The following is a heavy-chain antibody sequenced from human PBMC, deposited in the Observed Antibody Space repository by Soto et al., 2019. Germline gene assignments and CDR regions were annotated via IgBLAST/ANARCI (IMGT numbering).Heavy chain of an antibody. Sequence: VKVSCKASGYTFTSYYMHWVRQAPGQGLEWMGIINPSGGSTSYAQKFQGRVTMARDTSTSTVYMELSSLRSEDTAVYYCARDIVVVITTPYYYYGMDVWGQGTTVTVSS. V-gene: IGHV1-46*01. J-gene: IGHJ6*02. D-gene: IGHD3-22*01. CDR2: INPSGGST. CDR1: GYTFTSYY. CDR3: ARDIVVVITTPYYYYGMDV.